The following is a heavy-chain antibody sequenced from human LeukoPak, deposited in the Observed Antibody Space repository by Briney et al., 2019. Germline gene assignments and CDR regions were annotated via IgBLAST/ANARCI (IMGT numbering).Heavy chain of an antibody. D-gene: IGHD6-13*01. V-gene: IGHV3-23*01. Sequence: GGSLRLSCAASGFTFNKFAMSWVRQAPGKGPEWVSTISSSGGDTYYADSVKGRFTVSRDNSKNTLFLQMNSLRAEDTALYYCAKGSLGSWYFFDYWGQGTLVTVSS. CDR1: GFTFNKFA. J-gene: IGHJ4*02. CDR2: ISSSGGDT. CDR3: AKGSLGSWYFFDY.